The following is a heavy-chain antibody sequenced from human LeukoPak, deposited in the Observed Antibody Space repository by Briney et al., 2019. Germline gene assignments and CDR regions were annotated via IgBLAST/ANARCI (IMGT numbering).Heavy chain of an antibody. CDR2: INPSGGST. V-gene: IGHV1-46*01. CDR1: GYTFTSYY. Sequence: ASVKVSCKASGYTFTSYYMHWVRQAPGQGLEWMGIINPSGGSTSYAQKFQGRVTMTRDMSTSTVYMELSRLRSEDTAVYYCARVDSGYEGQFDYWGQGTLVTVSS. D-gene: IGHD5-12*01. J-gene: IGHJ4*02. CDR3: ARVDSGYEGQFDY.